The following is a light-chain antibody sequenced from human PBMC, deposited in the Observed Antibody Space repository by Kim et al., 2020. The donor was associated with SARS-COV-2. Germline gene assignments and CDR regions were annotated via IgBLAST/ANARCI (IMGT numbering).Light chain of an antibody. V-gene: IGLV7-43*01. Sequence: PGGPVTLTCASSTGAVTSGYYPNWFQQKPGQAPRALIYSTSNKRSWTPARFSGSLLGGKAALTLSGVQPEDEAEYYCLLYYGGAQVFGGGTQLTVL. CDR3: LLYYGGAQV. CDR1: TGAVTSGYY. J-gene: IGLJ3*02. CDR2: STS.